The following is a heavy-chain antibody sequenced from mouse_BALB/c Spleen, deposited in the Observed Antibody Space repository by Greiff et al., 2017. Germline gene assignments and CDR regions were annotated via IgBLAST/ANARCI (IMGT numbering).Heavy chain of an antibody. CDR3: ARGDGYWYFDV. J-gene: IGHJ1*01. CDR2: ISYSGST. Sequence: EVKLVESGPGLVKPSQSLSLTCTVTGYSITSDYAWNWIRQFPGNKLEWMGYISYSGSTSYNPSLKSRISITRDTSKNQFFLQLNSVTTEDTATYYCARGDGYWYFDVWGAGTTVTVSS. CDR1: GYSITSDYA. V-gene: IGHV3-2*02.